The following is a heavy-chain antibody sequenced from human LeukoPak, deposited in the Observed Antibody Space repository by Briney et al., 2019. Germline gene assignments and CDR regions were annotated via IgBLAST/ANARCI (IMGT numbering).Heavy chain of an antibody. D-gene: IGHD4-17*01. V-gene: IGHV3-64*01. J-gene: IGHJ4*02. CDR2: ISSNEGGT. CDR3: ASGAHQSTAPKSYDY. CDR1: GFTFSSYA. Sequence: GGSLRLSCAASGFTFSSYAMHWVRQAPGKGLEHVSAISSNEGGTSYANPVQGRFTISRDNSKKTLFLEMRSLSAEDTAVYSCASGAHQSTAPKSYDYWGQGTLVTVSS.